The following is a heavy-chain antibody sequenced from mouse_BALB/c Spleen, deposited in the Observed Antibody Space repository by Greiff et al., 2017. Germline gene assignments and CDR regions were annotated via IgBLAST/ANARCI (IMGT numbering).Heavy chain of an antibody. CDR3: ARDYDYSMDY. CDR2: ISYSGST. Sequence: VQLQQSGPGLVKPSQSLSLTCTVTGYSITSDYAWNWIRQFPGNKLEWMGYISYSGSTSYNPSLKSRISITRDTSKNQFFLQLNSVTTEDTATYYCARDYDYSMDYWGQGTSVTVSS. J-gene: IGHJ4*01. CDR1: GYSITSDYA. V-gene: IGHV3-2*02. D-gene: IGHD2-4*01.